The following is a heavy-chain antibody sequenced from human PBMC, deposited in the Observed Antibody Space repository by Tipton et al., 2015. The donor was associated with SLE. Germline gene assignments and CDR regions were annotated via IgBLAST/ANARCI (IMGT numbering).Heavy chain of an antibody. D-gene: IGHD1-26*01. J-gene: IGHJ4*02. V-gene: IGHV4-34*01. CDR1: GGSFSGYY. Sequence: TLSLTCTVYGGSFSGYYWSWIRQPPGKGLEWIGEINHSGSTNYNPSLKNRVTISVDTSKNQFSLKLSSVTAADTAVYYCARLGGGSYYGYWGQGTLVTVSS. CDR3: ARLGGGSYYGY. CDR2: INHSGST.